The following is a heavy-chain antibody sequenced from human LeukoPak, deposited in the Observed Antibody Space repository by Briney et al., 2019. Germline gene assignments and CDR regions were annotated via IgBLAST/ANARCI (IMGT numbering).Heavy chain of an antibody. J-gene: IGHJ3*02. CDR3: ARGPYSYDSSGAFDI. V-gene: IGHV4-59*10. CDR2: ISSSGST. Sequence: SETLSLTCAVYGGSFTGYYWSWIRQPAGKGLEWIGRISSSGSTNYNPSLKSRVTISVDTSKNQFSLKLSSVTAADTAVYFCARGPYSYDSSGAFDIWGQGTMVTVSS. D-gene: IGHD3-22*01. CDR1: GGSFTGYY.